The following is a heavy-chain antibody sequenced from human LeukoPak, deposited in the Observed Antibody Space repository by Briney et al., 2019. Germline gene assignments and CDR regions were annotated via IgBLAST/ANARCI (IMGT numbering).Heavy chain of an antibody. CDR3: ATYCSGGSCNSGY. D-gene: IGHD2-15*01. J-gene: IGHJ4*02. CDR2: INPNSGGT. V-gene: IGHV1-2*02. Sequence: ASVKVSCKASGYTFTGYYMHWVRQAPGQGLEWMGWINPNSGGTNYAQKFQGRVTMTWDTSISTAYMELSRLRSDDTAVYYCATYCSGGSCNSGYWGQGTLVTVSS. CDR1: GYTFTGYY.